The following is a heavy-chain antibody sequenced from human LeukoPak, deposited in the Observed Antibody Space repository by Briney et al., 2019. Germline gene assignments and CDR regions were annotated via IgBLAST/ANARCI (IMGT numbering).Heavy chain of an antibody. CDR3: ARGASTFPFDY. V-gene: IGHV4-34*01. D-gene: IGHD3-16*01. J-gene: IGHJ4*02. Sequence: PSETLSLTCAVYGGSFSGYYWSWIRQPPGKGLEWIGSIYHSGRAYYNPSLKSRVTISVDKSKNQFSLKLSSVTAADTAVYYCARGASTFPFDYWGQGTLVTVSS. CDR2: IYHSGRA. CDR1: GGSFSGYY.